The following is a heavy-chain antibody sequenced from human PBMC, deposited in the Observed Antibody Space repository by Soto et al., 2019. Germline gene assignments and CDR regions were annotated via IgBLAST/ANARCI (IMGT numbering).Heavy chain of an antibody. CDR1: GFTFSDHY. CDR2: ARNRAKSYTT. J-gene: IGHJ4*02. Sequence: PGGSLRLSCVASGFTFSDHYMEWVRQAPGKGLEWVGRARNRAKSYTTDHAASVKGRFTISRDDSSNSVYLQMNSLKTEDTAVYFCTTQLTGATVYWGQGTLVTVSS. CDR3: TTQLTGATVY. D-gene: IGHD1-20*01. V-gene: IGHV3-72*01.